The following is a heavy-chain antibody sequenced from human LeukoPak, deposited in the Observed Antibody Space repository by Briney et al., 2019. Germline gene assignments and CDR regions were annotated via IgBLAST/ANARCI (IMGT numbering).Heavy chain of an antibody. Sequence: ASPKVSCKASKYTFTGYYMHSVRHAPGQRLEWMGWINPNSGGTNDAQKFQGRVTMTRDTSISTAYMHMSRLRTDDTAVYYCARSIAAAGSDYWGQGTLVTVSS. V-gene: IGHV1-2*02. J-gene: IGHJ4*02. CDR2: INPNSGGT. CDR3: ARSIAAAGSDY. D-gene: IGHD6-13*01. CDR1: KYTFTGYY.